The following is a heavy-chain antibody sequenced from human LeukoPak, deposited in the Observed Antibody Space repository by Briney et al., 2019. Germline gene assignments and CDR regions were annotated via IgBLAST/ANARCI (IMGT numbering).Heavy chain of an antibody. V-gene: IGHV3-74*01. CDR3: ARDRNNYGGTFDY. D-gene: IGHD4-23*01. CDR1: GFTFSSYW. Sequence: GGSLRLSCAASGFTFSSYWMHWVRQAPGKGLVWVSRINSDGSSTSYADSVKGRFTVSRDNSKNTLYLQMNSLRAEDTAVYYCARDRNNYGGTFDYWGQGTLVTVSS. J-gene: IGHJ4*02. CDR2: INSDGSST.